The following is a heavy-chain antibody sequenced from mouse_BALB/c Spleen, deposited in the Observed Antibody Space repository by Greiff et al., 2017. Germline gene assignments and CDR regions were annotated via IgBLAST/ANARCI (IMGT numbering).Heavy chain of an antibody. J-gene: IGHJ4*01. CDR3: ARKGYDGYPYYAMDY. Sequence: VNVVESGPGLVQPSQSLSITCTVSGFSLTSYGVHWVRQSPGKGLEWLGVIWSGGSTDYNAAFISRLSISKDNSKSQVFFKMNSLQANDTAIYYCARKGYDGYPYYAMDYWGQGTSVTVSS. D-gene: IGHD2-3*01. V-gene: IGHV2-2*02. CDR2: IWSGGST. CDR1: GFSLTSYG.